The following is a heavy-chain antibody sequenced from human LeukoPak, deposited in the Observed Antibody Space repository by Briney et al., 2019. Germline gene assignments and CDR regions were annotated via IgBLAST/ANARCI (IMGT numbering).Heavy chain of an antibody. CDR3: AEPGYCSGGRCYSDVSYGMDV. Sequence: GGSLRLSCAASGFTFSSYAMHWVRQAPGKGLEWVAVISYDGSNKYYADSVKGRFTISRDNSKNTLYLQMNSLRAEDTAIYYCAEPGYCSGGRCYSDVSYGMDVWGRGTTVTVSS. V-gene: IGHV3-30-3*01. CDR1: GFTFSSYA. J-gene: IGHJ6*02. D-gene: IGHD2-15*01. CDR2: ISYDGSNK.